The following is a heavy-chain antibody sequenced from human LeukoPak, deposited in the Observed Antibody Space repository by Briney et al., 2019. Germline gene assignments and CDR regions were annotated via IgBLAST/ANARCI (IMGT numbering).Heavy chain of an antibody. J-gene: IGHJ3*02. CDR1: GGTFSSYA. V-gene: IGHV1-69*13. D-gene: IGHD5-18*01. CDR2: IIPIFGTA. Sequence: SVKVSCKASGGTFSSYAISWVRQAPGQGLEWMGGIIPIFGTANYAQKFQSRVTITADESTSTAYMELSGLRSEDTAVYYCARETNGYSYGEDDAFDIWGQGTMVTVSS. CDR3: ARETNGYSYGEDDAFDI.